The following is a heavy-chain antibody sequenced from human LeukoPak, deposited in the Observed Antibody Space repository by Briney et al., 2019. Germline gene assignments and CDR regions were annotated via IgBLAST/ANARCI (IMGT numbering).Heavy chain of an antibody. J-gene: IGHJ4*02. D-gene: IGHD3-10*01. V-gene: IGHV3-53*01. Sequence: GGSLRLSCAASGFSFSTYAMNWVRQAPGKGLEWVSVIYSGGSTYYADSVKGRFTISRDNSKNTLYLQMNSLRAEDTAVYYCARGLGELWAFDYWGQGTLVTVSS. CDR2: IYSGGST. CDR3: ARGLGELWAFDY. CDR1: GFSFSTYA.